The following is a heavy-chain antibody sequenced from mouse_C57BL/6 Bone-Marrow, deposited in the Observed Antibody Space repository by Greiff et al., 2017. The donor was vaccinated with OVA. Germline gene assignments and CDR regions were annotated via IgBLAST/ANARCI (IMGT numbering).Heavy chain of an antibody. CDR1: GYTFTSYW. CDR2: IDPSDSYT. CDR3: ARLGRLGPDWYFDV. Sequence: VQLQQPGAELVKPGASVKLSCKASGYTFTSYWMQWVKQRPGQGLAWIGEIDPSDSYTNYNQKFNGKATLTVDTSSSTAYMQLSSLTSEDSAVYYCARLGRLGPDWYFDVWGTGTTVTVSS. J-gene: IGHJ1*03. D-gene: IGHD4-1*01. V-gene: IGHV1-50*01.